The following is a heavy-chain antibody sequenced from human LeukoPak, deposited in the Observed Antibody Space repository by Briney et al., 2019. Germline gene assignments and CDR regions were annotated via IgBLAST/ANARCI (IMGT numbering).Heavy chain of an antibody. CDR3: ARNYYDSSVGNYFDY. Sequence: SETLSLTCTVSGGSISSYYWSWIRQPPGKGLEWIGYIYTSGSTNYNPSLKSRVTISVDTSKNQFSLKLSSVTAADTAVYYCARNYYDSSVGNYFDYWGQGTLVTVSS. CDR2: IYTSGST. D-gene: IGHD3-22*01. CDR1: GGSISSYY. J-gene: IGHJ4*02. V-gene: IGHV4-4*09.